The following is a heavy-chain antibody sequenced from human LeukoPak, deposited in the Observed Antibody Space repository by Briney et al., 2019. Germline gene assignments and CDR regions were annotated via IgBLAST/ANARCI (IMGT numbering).Heavy chain of an antibody. CDR1: GGSISRTNYY. D-gene: IGHD6-19*01. Sequence: SETLSLTCTVSGGSISRTNYYWGWIRQPPGKGLEWIGSIYYSGSTYYRPSLKSRVIIYVDTSKNQFSLTLTSVTAADTAVYYCARLPGVPVAATHYYYGMDVWGQGTTVTVSS. J-gene: IGHJ6*02. CDR2: IYYSGST. CDR3: ARLPGVPVAATHYYYGMDV. V-gene: IGHV4-39*01.